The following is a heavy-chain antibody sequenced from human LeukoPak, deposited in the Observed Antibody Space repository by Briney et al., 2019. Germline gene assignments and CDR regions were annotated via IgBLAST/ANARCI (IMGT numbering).Heavy chain of an antibody. V-gene: IGHV1-18*01. J-gene: IGHJ3*02. CDR3: ARDPFSPYYDFWSGYTVDAFDI. CDR1: GYTFTSYG. Sequence: ASVKVCCKASGYTFTSYGISWVRQAPGQGLEWMGWISAYNGNTNYAQKLQGRVTMTTDTSTSTAYMELRSLRSDDTAVYYCARDPFSPYYDFWSGYTVDAFDIWGQGTMVTVSS. D-gene: IGHD3-3*01. CDR2: ISAYNGNT.